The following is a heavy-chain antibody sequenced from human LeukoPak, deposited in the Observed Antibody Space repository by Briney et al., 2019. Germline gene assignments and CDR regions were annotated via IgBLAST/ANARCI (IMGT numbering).Heavy chain of an antibody. Sequence: PETLSLTCAVYGGSFSGYYWSWIRQPPGKGLEWIGEINHSGSTNYNPSLKSRVTISVDTSKNQFSLKLSSVTAADTAVYYCARGGSSPPYYYYYMDVWGKGTTVTVSS. CDR2: INHSGST. V-gene: IGHV4-34*01. CDR1: GGSFSGYY. CDR3: ARGGSSPPYYYYYMDV. D-gene: IGHD6-6*01. J-gene: IGHJ6*03.